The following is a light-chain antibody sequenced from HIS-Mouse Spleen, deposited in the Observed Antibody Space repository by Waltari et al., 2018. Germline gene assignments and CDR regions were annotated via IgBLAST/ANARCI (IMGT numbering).Light chain of an antibody. CDR2: EVS. Sequence: QSALTQPASVSGSPGQSITISCTGTSSDVGGYNYVSWYQQHPGKAPKPMIYEVSNRPSGVSNLFSGSKSGNTASLTISGLQAEDEADYYCSSYTSSSTYVFGTGTKVTVL. CDR3: SSYTSSSTYV. V-gene: IGLV2-14*01. CDR1: SSDVGGYNY. J-gene: IGLJ1*01.